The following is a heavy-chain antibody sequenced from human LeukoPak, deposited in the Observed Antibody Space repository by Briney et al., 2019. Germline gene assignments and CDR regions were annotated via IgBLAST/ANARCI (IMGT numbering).Heavy chain of an antibody. Sequence: GGSLRLSCAASGFTFSSYGMHWVRQAPGKGLEWVAVISYDGSNKYYADSVKGRFTISRDNSKNTLYLQMNSLRAEDTAVCYCAKDQSITIFGVAPYGMDVWGQGTTVTVSS. CDR3: AKDQSITIFGVAPYGMDV. CDR1: GFTFSSYG. J-gene: IGHJ6*02. CDR2: ISYDGSNK. D-gene: IGHD3-3*01. V-gene: IGHV3-30*18.